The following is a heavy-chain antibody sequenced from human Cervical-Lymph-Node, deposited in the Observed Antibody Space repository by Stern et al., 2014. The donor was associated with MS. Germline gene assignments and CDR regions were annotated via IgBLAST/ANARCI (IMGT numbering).Heavy chain of an antibody. Sequence: QVQLQESGPGLVKPSQTLSPTCIVSGGSISSAAYYWSWLRPHPEKGLVWFGYIYYRGVTYYNPFLRRRVTTSDATLQNPFSLMLSSVTAADTAVYYCARVRYYGSGGDFDHWGQGTLVTVSS. CDR3: ARVRYYGSGGDFDH. D-gene: IGHD3-10*01. J-gene: IGHJ4*02. CDR2: IYYRGVT. V-gene: IGHV4-31*03. CDR1: GGSISSAAYY.